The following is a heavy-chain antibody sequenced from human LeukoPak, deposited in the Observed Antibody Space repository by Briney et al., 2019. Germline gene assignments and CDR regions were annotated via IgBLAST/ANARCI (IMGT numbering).Heavy chain of an antibody. V-gene: IGHV3-74*01. Sequence: GGSLRLSCAASGFTFSSYWIHWVRQAPGKGLVWVSRINSDGSSTSYADSVKGRLTIFRDNAKNTLYLQMNSLRAEDTAVYYCVRGAYSSSWYDWFDPWGQGTLVTVSS. CDR1: GFTFSSYW. CDR3: VRGAYSSSWYDWFDP. CDR2: INSDGSST. D-gene: IGHD6-13*01. J-gene: IGHJ5*02.